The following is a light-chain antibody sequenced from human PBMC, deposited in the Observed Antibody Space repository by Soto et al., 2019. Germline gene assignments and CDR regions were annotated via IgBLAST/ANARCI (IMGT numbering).Light chain of an antibody. V-gene: IGKV3-20*01. Sequence: EIVLTQSPGTLSLSPGERATLSCRASQSVSSSYLAWYQQKSGQAPRLLIYGASSMATGIPDRFSGSGSGTDFTLTISRLEPEDFAAYYCQQYGSSPINFGQGTRLEIK. CDR3: QQYGSSPIN. CDR2: GAS. CDR1: QSVSSSY. J-gene: IGKJ5*01.